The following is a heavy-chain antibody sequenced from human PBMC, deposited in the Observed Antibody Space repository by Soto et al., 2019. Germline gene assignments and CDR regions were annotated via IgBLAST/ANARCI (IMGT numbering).Heavy chain of an antibody. CDR3: ARVGYCSSTSCYGTWSDTPNWFDP. CDR2: ISSSSSYI. D-gene: IGHD2-2*01. CDR1: GFTFSSYS. V-gene: IGHV3-21*01. Sequence: GGSLRLSCAASGFTFSSYSMNWVRQAPGKGLEWVSSISSSSSYIYYADSVKGRFTISRDNAKNSLYLQMNSLRDEDTAVYYGARVGYCSSTSCYGTWSDTPNWFDPWGQGTLVTVSS. J-gene: IGHJ5*02.